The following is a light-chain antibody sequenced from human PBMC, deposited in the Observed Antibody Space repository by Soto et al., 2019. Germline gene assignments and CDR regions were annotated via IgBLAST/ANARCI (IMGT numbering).Light chain of an antibody. V-gene: IGLV2-14*01. CDR1: NSDVGGYNY. Sequence: QSVLTQPASVSGSPGQSITISCTGTNSDVGGYNYVSWYQHHPGKAPKVMIYEVSNRPSGVSKRFSGSKSGKTTSLTISGLQAEDEADYYCSSYTSSNTRYVFGTVTKVTAL. CDR2: EVS. CDR3: SSYTSSNTRYV. J-gene: IGLJ1*01.